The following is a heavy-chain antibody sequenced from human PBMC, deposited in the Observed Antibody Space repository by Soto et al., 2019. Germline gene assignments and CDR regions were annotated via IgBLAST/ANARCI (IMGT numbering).Heavy chain of an antibody. CDR3: ASHPRDSSGYWYYFDY. V-gene: IGHV3-21*01. CDR1: GLTFSSYS. D-gene: IGHD3-22*01. J-gene: IGHJ4*02. CDR2: ISSSSSYI. Sequence: EVQLVESGGGLVKPGGSLRLSCAASGLTFSSYSMNWVRQAPGKGLEWVSSISSSSSYIYYADSVKGRFTIPRDNAKNSMYLQMNRLRAEDTAVYYCASHPRDSSGYWYYFDYWGQGTLVTVSS.